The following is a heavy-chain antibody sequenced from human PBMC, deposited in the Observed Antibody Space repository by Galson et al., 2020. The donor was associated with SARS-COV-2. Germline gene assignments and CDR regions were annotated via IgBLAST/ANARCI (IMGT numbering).Heavy chain of an antibody. D-gene: IGHD3-10*01. V-gene: IGHV4-59*01. CDR3: AGGFGES. CDR2: IFYSGST. CDR1: GGSISGYY. Sequence: SETLSLTCTVSGGSISGYYWSWIRQPPGKGLELLGYIFYSGSTNYNHSLKSRVTISVDTSKNQFSLRLSSVTAADTDVYYCAGGFGESWGQGTLVTVSS. J-gene: IGHJ4*02.